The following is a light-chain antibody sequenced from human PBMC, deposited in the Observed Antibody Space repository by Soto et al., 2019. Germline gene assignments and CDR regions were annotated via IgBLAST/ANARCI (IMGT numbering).Light chain of an antibody. CDR1: SRDVGAYDY. CDR3: CSYADGSIYF. J-gene: IGLJ1*01. Sequence: QSALTQPASVSGSPGQSITISCTGTSRDVGAYDYVSWYLQYPDKAPQLLIYYVDHRPSGVSSRFSGSNSGNTASLTISGLQAEDEGDYYCCSYADGSIYFFGTGTKLTVL. V-gene: IGLV2-14*03. CDR2: YVD.